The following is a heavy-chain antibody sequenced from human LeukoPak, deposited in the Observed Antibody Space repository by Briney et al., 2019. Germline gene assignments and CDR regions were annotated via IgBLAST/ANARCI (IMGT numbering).Heavy chain of an antibody. CDR2: ISYDGRNK. CDR3: AKPRDIDSWAFDV. J-gene: IGHJ3*01. V-gene: IGHV3-30*18. CDR1: EFTFNNHD. Sequence: PGRSLGLSCAASEFTFNNHDMHWVRQAPRKGLEWVAAISYDGRNKYYADSVKGRFTISRDNSKNTLNLQMNSLRTEDTAVFYCAKPRDIDSWAFDVWGQGTMVTVSS. D-gene: IGHD2-15*01.